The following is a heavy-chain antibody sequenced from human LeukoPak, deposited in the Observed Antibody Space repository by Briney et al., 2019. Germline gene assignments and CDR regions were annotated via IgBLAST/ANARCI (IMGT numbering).Heavy chain of an antibody. D-gene: IGHD5-24*01. Sequence: HLGGSLRLSCAASGFTFSSYGMHWVRQAPGKGLEWVAFIRYDGSNKYYADSVKGRFTISRDNSKNTLYLQMNSLRAEDTAVYYCAKVASRDGYNYFDYWGQGTLVTVSS. V-gene: IGHV3-30*02. J-gene: IGHJ4*02. CDR1: GFTFSSYG. CDR2: IRYDGSNK. CDR3: AKVASRDGYNYFDY.